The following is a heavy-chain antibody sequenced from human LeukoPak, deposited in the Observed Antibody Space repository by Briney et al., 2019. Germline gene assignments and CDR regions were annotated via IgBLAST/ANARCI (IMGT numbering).Heavy chain of an antibody. CDR3: ARGPPHRTTMIVEIVDAFDV. J-gene: IGHJ3*01. V-gene: IGHV3-30-3*01. CDR1: GFTFSSYA. CDR2: ISYDGSNK. D-gene: IGHD3-22*01. Sequence: SGGSLRLSCAASGFTFSSYAMHWVRQAPGKGLEWVAVISYDGSNKYYADSVKGRFTISRDNSKNTLYLQMNSLRAEDTAVYYCARGPPHRTTMIVEIVDAFDVWGQGTMVTVSS.